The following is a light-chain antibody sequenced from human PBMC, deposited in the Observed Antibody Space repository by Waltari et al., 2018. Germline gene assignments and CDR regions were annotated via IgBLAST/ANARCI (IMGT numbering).Light chain of an antibody. CDR1: QSVSSY. V-gene: IGKV3-11*01. J-gene: IGKJ1*01. Sequence: EIVLTQSPATLSLSPGERATLSCRASQSVSSYVAWYQQKPGQAPRLLIYDASNRATGIPARFSGSGSGTDVTLAISSLEPEDFAVFYCQQRSNWPSWTFGQGTKVEIK. CDR3: QQRSNWPSWT. CDR2: DAS.